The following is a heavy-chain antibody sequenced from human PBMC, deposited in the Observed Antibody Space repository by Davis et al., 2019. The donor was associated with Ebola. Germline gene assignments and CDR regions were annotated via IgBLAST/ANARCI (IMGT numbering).Heavy chain of an antibody. J-gene: IGHJ4*02. V-gene: IGHV3-53*01. D-gene: IGHD3-10*01. CDR1: GFTVSSNY. CDR3: AVEWFGELVGY. Sequence: GESLKISCAASGFTVSSNYMSWVRQAPGKGLEWVSVIYSGGSTYYANSVKGRFTISRDNSKNTLYLQMNSLRAEDTAVYYCAVEWFGELVGYWGQGTLVTVSS. CDR2: IYSGGST.